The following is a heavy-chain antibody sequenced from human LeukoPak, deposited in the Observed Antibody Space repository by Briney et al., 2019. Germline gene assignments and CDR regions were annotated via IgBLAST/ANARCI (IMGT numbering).Heavy chain of an antibody. Sequence: GGSLRLSCAASGFTVDSNYLSWVRQAPGKGLEWVSTIYTGGNNYYAASVKGRFTISRDFSKNTVFLHMNSLRAEDTAMYYCARGDDSGYYDYFDYWGQGALVTVSS. J-gene: IGHJ4*02. D-gene: IGHD3-22*01. V-gene: IGHV3-53*01. CDR2: IYTGGNN. CDR3: ARGDDSGYYDYFDY. CDR1: GFTVDSNY.